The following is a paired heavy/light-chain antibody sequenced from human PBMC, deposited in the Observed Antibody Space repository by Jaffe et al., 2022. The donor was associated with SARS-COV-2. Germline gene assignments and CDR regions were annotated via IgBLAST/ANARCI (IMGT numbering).Light chain of an antibody. CDR3: QQCSITPYT. J-gene: IGKJ2*01. V-gene: IGKV4-1*01. CDR2: WAS. CDR1: QSLFKSSNNKNF. Sequence: DIVMTQSPDSLAVSLGETATINCKSSQSLFKSSNNKNFLTWYQQKPGQPPKLLIYWASTRESGVPDRFSGSGSGTDFTLTITSLQAEDVAVYFCQQCSITPYTFGQGTKLEIK.
Heavy chain of an antibody. V-gene: IGHV4-39*01. Sequence: QLQLQESGPGLVKPSETLSLICTVSGGSISSSNHYWDWIRQPPGKGLEWIGNVHRIGAVRYNPSLQSRITMSVDTSKNQFSLKLTSVTAADTAVYYCARHEGQINWFDPWGQGTLVTVSS. CDR3: ARHEGQINWFDP. CDR2: VHRIGAV. CDR1: GGSISSSNHY. J-gene: IGHJ5*02.